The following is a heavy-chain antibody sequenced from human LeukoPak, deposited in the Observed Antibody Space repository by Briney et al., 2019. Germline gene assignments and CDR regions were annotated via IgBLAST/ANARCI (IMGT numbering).Heavy chain of an antibody. CDR2: VKQDGSEK. CDR1: GFTFSSYW. J-gene: IGHJ3*02. Sequence: GGSLRLSCAASGFTFSSYWMSWVRQAPGKGLEWVANVKQDGSEKQYGDSVKGRFNISRDNAENSLYLQMNSLRAEDTAVYYCARDRPLRIMITFGSQGLDAFDIWGQGTMVTVSS. D-gene: IGHD3-16*01. CDR3: ARDRPLRIMITFGSQGLDAFDI. V-gene: IGHV3-7*01.